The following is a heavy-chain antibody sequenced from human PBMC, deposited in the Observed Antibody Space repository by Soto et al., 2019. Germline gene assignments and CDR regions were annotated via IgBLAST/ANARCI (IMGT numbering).Heavy chain of an antibody. J-gene: IGHJ5*02. CDR3: ARGRGRSCGYYPYWFGP. Sequence: QVQLVQSGAEVKKPGSSVKVSCKASGGTFSSYAITWVRQAPGQGLEWMGGIIPIFGTANYAQKFQGRVTITADESTSRGYMELSSRRSKNTASYYSARGRGRSCGYYPYWFGPWGQGTLVTVSS. CDR2: IIPIFGTA. V-gene: IGHV1-69*12. D-gene: IGHD3-22*01. CDR1: GGTFSSYA.